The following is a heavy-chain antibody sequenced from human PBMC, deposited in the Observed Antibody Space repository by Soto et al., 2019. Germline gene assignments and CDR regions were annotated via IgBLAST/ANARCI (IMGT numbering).Heavy chain of an antibody. Sequence: PSETLSLTCTVSGGSISSYYWSWIRQPPGKGQEWIGYIYYSGSTNYNPSLKSRVTISVDTSKNQFSLKLSSVTAADTAVYYFARDQELDYDSSGSPPCAFDIWGQGTMVTVSS. CDR2: IYYSGST. CDR3: ARDQELDYDSSGSPPCAFDI. V-gene: IGHV4-59*01. J-gene: IGHJ3*02. D-gene: IGHD3-22*01. CDR1: GGSISSYY.